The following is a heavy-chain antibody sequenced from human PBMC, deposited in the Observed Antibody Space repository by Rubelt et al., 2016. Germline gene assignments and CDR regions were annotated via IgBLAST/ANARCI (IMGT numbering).Heavy chain of an antibody. J-gene: IGHJ4*02. V-gene: IGHV3-30*01. D-gene: IGHD3-9*01. Sequence: GDSVKGRFTISRDNSKNTLYLQMNSLRAEDTAVYYCARADSPLRYFDWLLDYWGQGTLVTVSS. CDR3: ARADSPLRYFDWLLDY.